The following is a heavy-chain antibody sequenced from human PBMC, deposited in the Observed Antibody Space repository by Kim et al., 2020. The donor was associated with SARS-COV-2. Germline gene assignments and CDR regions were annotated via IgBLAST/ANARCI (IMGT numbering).Heavy chain of an antibody. D-gene: IGHD6-13*01. V-gene: IGHV4-34*01. Sequence: SETLSLTCAVYGGSFSGYYWSWIRQPPGKGLEWIGEINHSGSTNYNPSLKSRVTISVDTSKNQFSLKLSSVTAADTAVYYCARKPIAAAGTGSYYYGMDV. CDR2: INHSGST. CDR3: ARKPIAAAGTGSYYYGMDV. J-gene: IGHJ6*01. CDR1: GGSFSGYY.